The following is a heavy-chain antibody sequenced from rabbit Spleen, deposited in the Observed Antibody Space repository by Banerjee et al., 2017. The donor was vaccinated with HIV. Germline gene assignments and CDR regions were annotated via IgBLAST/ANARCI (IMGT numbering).Heavy chain of an antibody. J-gene: IGHJ6*01. CDR1: GFSFSDKDV. Sequence: QEQLVESGGGLVQPEGSLTLTCKASGFSFSDKDVMCWVRQAPGKGLEWIACINIVTGKSVYASWAKGRFIMSRTSSTTVTLQMTRLTAADTATYFCARDTSSSFSSYGMDLWGQGTLVTVS. V-gene: IGHV1S45*01. CDR2: INIVTGKS. D-gene: IGHD1-1*01. CDR3: ARDTSSSFSSYGMDL.